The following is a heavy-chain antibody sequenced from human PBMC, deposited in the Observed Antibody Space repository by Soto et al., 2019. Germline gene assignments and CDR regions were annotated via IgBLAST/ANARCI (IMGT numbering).Heavy chain of an antibody. Sequence: QVQLVESGGGVVQPGRSLRLSCAASGFTFSSYGMHWVRQAPGKGLEWVAVISYDGSNKYYADSVKGRFTISRDNSKNPLYLQMNSLRAEDTAVYYCAKDLPGDYWGQGTLVTVSS. V-gene: IGHV3-30*18. CDR1: GFTFSSYG. CDR2: ISYDGSNK. CDR3: AKDLPGDY. J-gene: IGHJ4*02. D-gene: IGHD7-27*01.